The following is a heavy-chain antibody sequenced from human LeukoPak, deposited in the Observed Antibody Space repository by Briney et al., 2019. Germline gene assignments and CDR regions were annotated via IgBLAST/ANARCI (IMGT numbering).Heavy chain of an antibody. CDR3: ARGDSSSYYYYYMDV. J-gene: IGHJ6*03. V-gene: IGHV1-18*01. D-gene: IGHD2-21*01. Sequence: ASVKVSCKASGYTFTSYDINWLRQATGQGLEWMGWISAYNGNTNYAQKLQGRVTMTTDTSTSTAYMELRSLRSDDTAVYYCARGDSSSYYYYYMDVWGKGTTVTVSS. CDR2: ISAYNGNT. CDR1: GYTFTSYD.